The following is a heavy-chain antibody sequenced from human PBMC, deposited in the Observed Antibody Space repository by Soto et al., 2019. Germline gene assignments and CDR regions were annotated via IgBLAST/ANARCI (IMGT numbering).Heavy chain of an antibody. CDR1: KFSFNNYW. Sequence: PVGSLRLSCAASKFSFNNYWVHWVRQVPGKGPVWVSRINHDGSKTEYADSVKGRFTISRDNTKNTLYLQMNSLRVDDTAMYYCVREPWGFSGSWYDYWGQGTLVTVSS. J-gene: IGHJ4*02. CDR2: INHDGSKT. V-gene: IGHV3-74*03. D-gene: IGHD5-12*01. CDR3: VREPWGFSGSWYDY.